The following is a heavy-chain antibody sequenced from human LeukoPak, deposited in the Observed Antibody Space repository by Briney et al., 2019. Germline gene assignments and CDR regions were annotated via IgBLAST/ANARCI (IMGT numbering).Heavy chain of an antibody. Sequence: GGSLRLSCAASGFIFSNYAMNWVRQGPGKGLEWVSSISNSGRGTYYADFVQGRFIISRDNSKSTVYLQMNILRAEDTAIYFCAKDADFEYSTSPDHWGQGTLVTVSS. D-gene: IGHD2/OR15-2a*01. CDR3: AKDADFEYSTSPDH. CDR1: GFIFSNYA. CDR2: ISNSGRGT. V-gene: IGHV3-23*01. J-gene: IGHJ4*02.